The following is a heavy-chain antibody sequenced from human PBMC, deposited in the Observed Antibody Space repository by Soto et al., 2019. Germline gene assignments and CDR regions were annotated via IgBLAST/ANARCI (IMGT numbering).Heavy chain of an antibody. J-gene: IGHJ4*02. CDR3: ARDPHLDY. CDR2: IIPILGIA. CDR1: GGTFSSYT. V-gene: IGHV1-69*02. Sequence: QVQLVQSGAEVKKPGSSVKVSCKASGGTFSSYTISWVRQAPGQGLEWMGRIIPILGIANYAQKFQGRVXTTADKSTSTAYMELSSLRSEDTAVYYCARDPHLDYWGQGTLVTVSS.